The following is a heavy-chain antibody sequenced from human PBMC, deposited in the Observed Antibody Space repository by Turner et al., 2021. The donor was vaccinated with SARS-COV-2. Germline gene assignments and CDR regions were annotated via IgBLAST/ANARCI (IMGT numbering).Heavy chain of an antibody. V-gene: IGHV3-30-3*01. CDR1: GFTFSDYA. J-gene: IGHJ6*02. CDR2: ISYDGNND. Sequence: VQLVESGGGLIQPGGSLRLSCAVSGFTFSDYAMYWVRQAPGKGLEWVAVISYDGNNDYYAGFVKGRFTISRDNSENTLYLQLNILRADDTAVYYCARGVTTEWYYGLGVWGQGTTVTVSS. D-gene: IGHD4-17*01. CDR3: ARGVTTEWYYGLGV.